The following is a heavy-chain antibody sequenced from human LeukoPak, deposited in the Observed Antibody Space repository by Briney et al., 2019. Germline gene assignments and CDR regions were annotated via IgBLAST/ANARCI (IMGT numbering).Heavy chain of an antibody. D-gene: IGHD6-19*01. V-gene: IGHV3-23*01. Sequence: GVSLRLSCRASGFTFSTYSMNWVRQAPGGGLEWVSVMRAGSEYTYYADSVKGRFTISRDNSKNMLYLQMNSLRAEDTAIYYCAKDGHCPDVVCPTKIVVAGYLDYWGQGTLVTVSS. CDR2: MRAGSEYT. CDR1: GFTFSTYS. J-gene: IGHJ4*02. CDR3: AKDGHCPDVVCPTKIVVAGYLDY.